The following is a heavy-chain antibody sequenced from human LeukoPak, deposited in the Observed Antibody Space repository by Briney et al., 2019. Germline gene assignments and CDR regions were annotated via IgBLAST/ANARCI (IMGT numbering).Heavy chain of an antibody. CDR1: GFTFSSYG. D-gene: IGHD5-24*01. V-gene: IGHV3-30*02. CDR3: AKDRSIEMATPDFDY. CDR2: IWYDGSNK. J-gene: IGHJ4*02. Sequence: GGSLRLSCAASGFTFSSYGMHWVRQAPGKGLEWVAVIWYDGSNKYYADSVKGRFTISRDNSKNTLYLQMNSLRAEDTAVYYCAKDRSIEMATPDFDYWGQGTLVTVSS.